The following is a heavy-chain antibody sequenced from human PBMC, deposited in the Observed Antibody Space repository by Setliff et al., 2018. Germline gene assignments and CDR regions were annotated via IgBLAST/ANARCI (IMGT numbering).Heavy chain of an antibody. Sequence: GGSLRLSCAASGFSFRTFSMHWVRQAPGKGLEWVSSISPDSIHIYYADSVKGRFTISRDNARDSLYLHMNSLRPEDTAVYYCARTCSGSGCYAGLESWGQGTLVTVSS. J-gene: IGHJ4*02. CDR1: GFSFRTFS. V-gene: IGHV3-21*01. CDR3: ARTCSGSGCYAGLES. D-gene: IGHD2-15*01. CDR2: ISPDSIHI.